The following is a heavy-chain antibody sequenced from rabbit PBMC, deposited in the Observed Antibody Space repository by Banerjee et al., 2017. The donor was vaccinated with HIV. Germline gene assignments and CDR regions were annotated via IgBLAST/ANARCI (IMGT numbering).Heavy chain of an antibody. V-gene: IGHV1S45*01. J-gene: IGHJ4*01. CDR2: IFAGSSGST. D-gene: IGHD4-1*01. CDR3: ARDLAGVIGWNFDL. CDR1: GFSFSGSYW. Sequence: QEQLEESGGGLVKPEGSLTLTCTASGFSFSGSYWTCWVRQAPGKGLELIACIFAGSSGSTYYASWAKGRFTISKTSSTTVALQMTSLTAADTATYFCARDLAGVIGWNFDLWGPGTLVTVS.